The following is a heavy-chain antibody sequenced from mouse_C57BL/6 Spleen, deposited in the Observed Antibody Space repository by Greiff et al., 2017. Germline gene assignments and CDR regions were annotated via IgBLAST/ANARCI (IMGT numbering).Heavy chain of an antibody. CDR3: TRDHGSSYGYFDV. CDR2: ISSGGDYI. V-gene: IGHV5-9-1*02. Sequence: EVKLMESGEGLVKPGGSLKLSCAASGFTFSSYPMSWVRQTPEKRLEWVAYISSGGDYIYYADTVKGRFTISRDNARNTLYLQMSSLKSEDTAMYYCTRDHGSSYGYFDVWGTGTTVTVSS. D-gene: IGHD1-1*01. J-gene: IGHJ1*03. CDR1: GFTFSSYP.